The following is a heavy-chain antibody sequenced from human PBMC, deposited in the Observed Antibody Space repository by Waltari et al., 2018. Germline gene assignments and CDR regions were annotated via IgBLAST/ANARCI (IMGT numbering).Heavy chain of an antibody. D-gene: IGHD3-16*01. CDR1: GFSFRTYS. V-gene: IGHV3-21*01. Sequence: EVQLVESGGGLVKPGGYLRLSCAASGFSFRTYSMNWVRQAPGKGLEWISSISADSSYRHYAESVKGRFTVSRDNAKNSLSLQINSLRAEDTAVYYCASGGWGFYLGYWGQGALVTVSS. J-gene: IGHJ4*02. CDR2: ISADSSYR. CDR3: ASGGWGFYLGY.